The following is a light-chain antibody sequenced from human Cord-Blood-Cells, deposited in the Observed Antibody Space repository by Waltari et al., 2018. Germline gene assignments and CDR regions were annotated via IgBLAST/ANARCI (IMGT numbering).Light chain of an antibody. Sequence: EIVLTQSPATLSLSPGERATLSCRASQSVSSYLAWYQQKPGQAPRLLIYDASNRATGIPARFSGSGSGTDFTLTISSLEPEDFAVYYCQQRSNWPPYTFGQGTKLEXK. CDR1: QSVSSY. V-gene: IGKV3-11*01. CDR2: DAS. J-gene: IGKJ2*01. CDR3: QQRSNWPPYT.